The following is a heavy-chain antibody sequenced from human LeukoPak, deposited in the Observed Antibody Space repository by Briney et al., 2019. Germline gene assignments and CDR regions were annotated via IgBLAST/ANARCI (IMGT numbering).Heavy chain of an antibody. Sequence: GGSLRLSCAASGFPFSSYAMSWVRQAPGKGLEWVSSISGSGGSTYHADSVKGRFTISRDNSKNTLYLQMNSLRAEDTAVYYCAKRVYSGTYRAFDYWGQGTLVTVSS. CDR1: GFPFSSYA. J-gene: IGHJ4*02. V-gene: IGHV3-23*01. CDR3: AKRVYSGTYRAFDY. CDR2: ISGSGGST. D-gene: IGHD1-26*01.